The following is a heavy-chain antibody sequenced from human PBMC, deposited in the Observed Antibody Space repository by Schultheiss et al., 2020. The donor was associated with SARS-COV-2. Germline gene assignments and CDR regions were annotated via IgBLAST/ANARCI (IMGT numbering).Heavy chain of an antibody. D-gene: IGHD5-12*01. CDR1: GYTFTGYY. J-gene: IGHJ4*02. V-gene: IGHV1-2*02. CDR3: ARGGYSGYDSFDY. Sequence: ASVKVSCKASGYTFTGYYMHWVRQAPGHGLEWMGWINPNSGGTNYAQKLQGMVTMTRDTSISTAYMELSRLRSDDTAVYYCARGGYSGYDSFDYWGQGTLVTVS. CDR2: INPNSGGT.